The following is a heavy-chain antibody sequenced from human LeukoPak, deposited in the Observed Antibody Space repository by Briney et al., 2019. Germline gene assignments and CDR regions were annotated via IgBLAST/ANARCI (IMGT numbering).Heavy chain of an antibody. V-gene: IGHV4-59*08. CDR3: ARHLRKYDSFDS. CDR2: IYYSGST. D-gene: IGHD3-16*01. J-gene: IGHJ4*02. CDR1: GGSINSYY. Sequence: SETLSLTCNVSGGSINSYYWSWIRQPPGKGLEWIGYIYYSGSTNYNPSLKSRVTISVDTSKNQVSLKLSSVTAADTAVYYCARHLRKYDSFDSWGQETLVTISS.